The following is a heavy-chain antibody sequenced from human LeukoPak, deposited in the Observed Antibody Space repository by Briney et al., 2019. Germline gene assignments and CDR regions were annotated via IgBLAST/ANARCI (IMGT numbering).Heavy chain of an antibody. V-gene: IGHV4-59*08. J-gene: IGHJ4*02. CDR1: GGSISSYY. CDR2: IYYSGST. Sequence: SETLSLTCTVSGGSISSYYWSWIRQPPGKGLEWIGYIYYSGSTNYNPSLKSRVTISVDTSKNQFSLKLSSVTAADTAVYYCARELTVAGLLEWGQGTLVTVSS. D-gene: IGHD6-19*01. CDR3: ARELTVAGLLE.